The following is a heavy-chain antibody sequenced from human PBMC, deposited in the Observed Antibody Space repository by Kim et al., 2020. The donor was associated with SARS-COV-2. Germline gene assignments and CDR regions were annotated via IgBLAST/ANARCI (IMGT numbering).Heavy chain of an antibody. Sequence: GGSLRLSCAASGFTFSSYAMSWVRQAPGKGLEWVSAISGSGGSTYYADSVKGRFTISRDNSKNTLYLQMNSLRAEDKDVYYCAKSSEGRELDYWGQGTLVTVSS. D-gene: IGHD1-26*01. CDR3: AKSSEGRELDY. J-gene: IGHJ4*02. CDR2: ISGSGGST. CDR1: GFTFSSYA. V-gene: IGHV3-23*01.